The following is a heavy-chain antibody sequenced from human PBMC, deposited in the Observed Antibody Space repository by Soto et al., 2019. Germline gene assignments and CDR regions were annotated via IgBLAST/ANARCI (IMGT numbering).Heavy chain of an antibody. D-gene: IGHD6-13*01. CDR3: AINKREVIAAVVNDRYGMDV. J-gene: IGHJ6*02. Sequence: VKVSCKASGYTFTRYDINWVRQATAQTLEWLGWMNPNRGNTVYAQKLQGRVTMTRNTSISTAYMELSSLRSEDTAVYYCAINKREVIAAVVNDRYGMDVWGQGTMVTVSS. CDR1: GYTFTRYD. CDR2: MNPNRGNT. V-gene: IGHV1-8*01.